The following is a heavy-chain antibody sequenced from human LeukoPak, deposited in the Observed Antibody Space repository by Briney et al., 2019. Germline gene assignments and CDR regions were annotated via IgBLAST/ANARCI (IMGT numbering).Heavy chain of an antibody. V-gene: IGHV3-15*01. CDR1: GFTFSNAW. J-gene: IGHJ4*02. CDR3: TTDPPDYGDLLNY. D-gene: IGHD4-17*01. CDR2: IKSKSDGGTT. Sequence: KTGGSLRLSCAASGFTFSNAWMSWVRQAPGKGLEWVGRIKSKSDGGTTDLAPPVKDRFTISRDDSKNSLYLQMDSLKTEDTAVYYCTTDPPDYGDLLNYWGPGTLVTVSS.